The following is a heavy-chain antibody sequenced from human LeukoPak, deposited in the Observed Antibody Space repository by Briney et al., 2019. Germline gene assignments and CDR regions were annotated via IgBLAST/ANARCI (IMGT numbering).Heavy chain of an antibody. V-gene: IGHV4-59*01. CDR1: GGSISSYY. CDR2: IYYSGST. CDR3: ARAGRQQLATYYFDY. J-gene: IGHJ4*02. D-gene: IGHD6-13*01. Sequence: PSETLSLTCTVSGGSISSYYWSWIRQPPGKGLEWIGYIYYSGSTNYNPSLKSRVTISVDTSKNQFSLKLSSVTAADTAVYYCARAGRQQLATYYFDYWGQGTRVTVSS.